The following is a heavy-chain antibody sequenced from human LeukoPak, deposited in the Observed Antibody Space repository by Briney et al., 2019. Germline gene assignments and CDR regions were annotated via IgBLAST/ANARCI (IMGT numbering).Heavy chain of an antibody. J-gene: IGHJ6*03. V-gene: IGHV3-21*04. CDR3: AKGGGYSYDHYYYMDV. Sequence: GGSLRLSCAASGFTFSSYSMNWVRQAPGKGLEWVSTISSGSSYIYYADSVKGRFTISRDNAKNSLYLQMQSLRAEDTAVYYCAKGGGYSYDHYYYMDVWGKGTTVTISS. CDR1: GFTFSSYS. CDR2: ISSGSSYI. D-gene: IGHD5-18*01.